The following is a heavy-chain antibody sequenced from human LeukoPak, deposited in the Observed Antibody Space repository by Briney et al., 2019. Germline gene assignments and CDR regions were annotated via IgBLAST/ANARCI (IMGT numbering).Heavy chain of an antibody. CDR1: GFTFGSYS. CDR3: ARWHYDSSGYYLFDY. V-gene: IGHV3-21*01. D-gene: IGHD3-22*01. J-gene: IGHJ4*02. CDR2: ISSSSSYI. Sequence: PGGSLRLSCAASGFTFGSYSMNWVRQAPGKGLEWVSSISSSSSYIYYADSVKGRFTISRDNAKNSLYLQMNSLRAEDTAVYYCARWHYDSSGYYLFDYWGQGTLVTVSS.